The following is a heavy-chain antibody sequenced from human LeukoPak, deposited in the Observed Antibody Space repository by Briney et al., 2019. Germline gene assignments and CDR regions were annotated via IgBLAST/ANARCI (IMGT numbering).Heavy chain of an antibody. CDR2: ISSSGSII. D-gene: IGHD2-15*01. J-gene: IGHJ6*04. CDR3: ARGVVMDV. V-gene: IGHV3-48*03. CDR1: GFTLSNYE. Sequence: GGSLRLSCAASGFTLSNYELNWVRQAPGKGLEWVSYISSSGSIIYYADSVKGRFTISRDDAKNSLYLQMNSLRAEDTAVYYCARGVVMDVWGKGTTVTVSS.